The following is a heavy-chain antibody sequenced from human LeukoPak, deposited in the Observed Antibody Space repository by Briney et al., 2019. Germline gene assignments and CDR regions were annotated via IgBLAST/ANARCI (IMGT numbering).Heavy chain of an antibody. CDR1: GCSICSGDYY. V-gene: IGHV4-30-4*01. CDR3: ARDKRTTGLDY. CDR2: SYYSGST. D-gene: IGHD2/OR15-2a*01. J-gene: IGHJ4*02. Sequence: PSESLSLTCTVSGCSICSGDYYWSWLRPPPGQSLVWVGYSYYSGSTYYNPSLKSRVIISVDKSKNQFSLKQSYVTGADTAVLYYARDKRTTGLDYWGQGTLVTVSS.